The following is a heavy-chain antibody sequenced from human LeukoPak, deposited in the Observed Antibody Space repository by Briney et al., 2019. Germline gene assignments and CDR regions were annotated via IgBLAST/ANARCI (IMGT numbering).Heavy chain of an antibody. CDR3: ASESIGGSKFEY. D-gene: IGHD1-26*01. J-gene: IGHJ4*02. V-gene: IGHV4-39*07. Sequence: NPGGSLRLSCVASGFTITSYNMNWVRQPPGKGLEWIGSIYYSGSTYFNPSLKSRVTISLDTSKNHFSLRLSSVTAADTAVYYCASESIGGSKFEYWGQGTLVTVSS. CDR1: GFTITSYN. CDR2: IYYSGST.